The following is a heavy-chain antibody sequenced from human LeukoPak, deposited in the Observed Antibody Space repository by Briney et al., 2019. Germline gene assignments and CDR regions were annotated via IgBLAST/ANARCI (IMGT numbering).Heavy chain of an antibody. CDR3: ARHQGSRYYYDSSGYRDY. CDR2: IYPGDSDT. V-gene: IGHV5-51*01. Sequence: GESLKISCKGSGYSFTSYWIGWVRQMPGKGLEWMGIIYPGDSDTRYSPSFQGQVTISADKSISTAYLQWSSLKASDTAMYYCARHQGSRYYYDSSGYRDYWGQGTLVTVSS. D-gene: IGHD3-22*01. J-gene: IGHJ4*02. CDR1: GYSFTSYW.